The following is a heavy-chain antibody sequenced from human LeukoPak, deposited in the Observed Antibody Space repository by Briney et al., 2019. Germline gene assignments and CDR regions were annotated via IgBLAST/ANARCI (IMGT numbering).Heavy chain of an antibody. Sequence: SETLSLTCTVSGYSISSGYYWGWSRQPPGKGLEWIGNIYHSGSTYYNPSLKSRVTISVDTSNNQFSLKLSSVTAADTAVYYCARAYCGGDCYSGRTFDIWGQGTMVTVSS. J-gene: IGHJ3*02. CDR1: GYSISSGYY. CDR3: ARAYCGGDCYSGRTFDI. CDR2: IYHSGST. V-gene: IGHV4-38-2*02. D-gene: IGHD2-21*02.